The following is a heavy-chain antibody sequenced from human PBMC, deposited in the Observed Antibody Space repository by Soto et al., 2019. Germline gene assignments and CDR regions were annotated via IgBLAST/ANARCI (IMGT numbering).Heavy chain of an antibody. Sequence: VQLVESGGGLVQPGRSLRLSCAASGFTCSDYAMHWVRQAPGKGLELVAVVSHDGRNTHYADSVKGRFTISRDSSKNTVSLEMTSLKADDTAVYYCAKGGRQWLVTSDFNYWGQGALVTVSS. V-gene: IGHV3-30*18. CDR2: VSHDGRNT. CDR1: GFTCSDYA. J-gene: IGHJ4*02. D-gene: IGHD6-19*01. CDR3: AKGGRQWLVTSDFNY.